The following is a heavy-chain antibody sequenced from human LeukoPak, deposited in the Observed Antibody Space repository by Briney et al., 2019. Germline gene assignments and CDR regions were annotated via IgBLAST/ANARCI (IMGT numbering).Heavy chain of an antibody. J-gene: IGHJ4*02. CDR2: IRYDGNNK. Sequence: PGGSLRLSCAASGFTFSSYGMHWVRQAPGKGLEWVAFIRYDGNNKYYADSVKGRFTISRDNSKNTLYLQMNSLRAEDTAVYYCAKAGGGYDKDFDYWGQGTLVTVSS. D-gene: IGHD5-12*01. CDR1: GFTFSSYG. V-gene: IGHV3-30*02. CDR3: AKAGGGYDKDFDY.